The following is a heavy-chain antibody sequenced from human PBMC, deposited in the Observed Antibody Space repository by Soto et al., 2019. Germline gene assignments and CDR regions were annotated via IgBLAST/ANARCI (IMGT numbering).Heavy chain of an antibody. CDR2: IYYSGST. Sequence: SETLSLTCTVSGGSISSGGYYWRWIRQHPGKGLEWIGYIYYSGSTYYNPSLKSRVTISVDASKNQFSLKLSSVTAADTAVYYCARSSAYYDILTGFRMRPDFDYWGQGTLVTVSS. D-gene: IGHD3-9*01. V-gene: IGHV4-31*03. CDR1: GGSISSGGYY. CDR3: ARSSAYYDILTGFRMRPDFDY. J-gene: IGHJ4*02.